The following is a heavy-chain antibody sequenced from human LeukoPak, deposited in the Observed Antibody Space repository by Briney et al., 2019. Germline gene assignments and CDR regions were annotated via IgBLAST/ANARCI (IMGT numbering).Heavy chain of an antibody. V-gene: IGHV3-7*01. CDR2: IKQDGSEK. J-gene: IGHJ4*02. CDR1: GFTFSSYN. Sequence: GGSLRLSCAASGFTFSSYNMNWVRQAPGKGLEWVANIKQDGSEKNYVDSVKGRFTISRDNAKNSLDLQMNSLRAEDTAVYYCARAGGYASSWAYWGQGTLVTVSS. CDR3: ARAGGYASSWAY. D-gene: IGHD5-12*01.